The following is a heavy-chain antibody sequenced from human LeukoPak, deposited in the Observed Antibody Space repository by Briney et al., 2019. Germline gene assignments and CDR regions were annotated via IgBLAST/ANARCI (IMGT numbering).Heavy chain of an antibody. CDR1: GGSFSDYY. V-gene: IGHV4-34*01. CDR2: INHSETT. J-gene: IGHJ4*02. CDR3: GRGRRYYSGSGFYY. Sequence: SETLSLTCAVYGGSFSDYYWTWIRQSPGKGLEWIGEINHSETTNYNPSLKSRVTMSVDTSKKQFPLKLTSVTAADTAMYYCGRGRRYYSGSGFYYWGQGTLVAVSS. D-gene: IGHD3-10*01.